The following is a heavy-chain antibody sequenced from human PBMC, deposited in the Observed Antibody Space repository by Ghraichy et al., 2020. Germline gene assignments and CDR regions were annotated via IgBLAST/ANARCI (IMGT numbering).Heavy chain of an antibody. Sequence: GESLNISCAASGFTFSIYWMGWVRQAPGKGLEWVANIKQDGSEKYYVDSVKGRFTISRDNAKNSLYLQMNSLRAEDTAVYYCARNTFSRYDTLTLFDYWGQGTLVTVSS. CDR3: ARNTFSRYDTLTLFDY. D-gene: IGHD2/OR15-2a*01. J-gene: IGHJ4*02. CDR2: IKQDGSEK. V-gene: IGHV3-7*01. CDR1: GFTFSIYW.